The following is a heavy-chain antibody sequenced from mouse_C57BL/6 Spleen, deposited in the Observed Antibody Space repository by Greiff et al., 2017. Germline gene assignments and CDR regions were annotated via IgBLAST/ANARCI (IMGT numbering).Heavy chain of an antibody. Sequence: EVQVVASGGGLVQPGGSLSLSCAASGFTFTDYYMSWVRQPPGKALEWLGFIRNKANGYTTEYSASVKGRFTISRDNSQSILYLQMNALRAEDSATYYCARYGYGDVWGTGTTVTVSS. CDR2: IRNKANGYTT. J-gene: IGHJ1*03. CDR1: GFTFTDYY. CDR3: ARYGYGDV. D-gene: IGHD1-1*01. V-gene: IGHV7-3*01.